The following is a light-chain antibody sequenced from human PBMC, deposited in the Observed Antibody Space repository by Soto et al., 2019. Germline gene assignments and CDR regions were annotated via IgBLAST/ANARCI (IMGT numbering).Light chain of an antibody. Sequence: DIQMTQSPSSLSAFVGDRVTITCQASQDISNSLNWYQQKPGKAPKLLIYAASNLETGVPSRFSGSGSGTYFTFTISSLQPEDIAAYYCQHYDNLPPTFGPGTTVDIK. CDR2: AAS. CDR3: QHYDNLPPT. V-gene: IGKV1-33*01. J-gene: IGKJ3*01. CDR1: QDISNS.